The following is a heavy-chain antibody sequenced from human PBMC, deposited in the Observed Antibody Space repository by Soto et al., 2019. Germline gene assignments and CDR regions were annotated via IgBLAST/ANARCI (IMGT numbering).Heavy chain of an antibody. D-gene: IGHD6-13*01. CDR1: GYTFTSYA. CDR3: ARPHFSSSYYFDY. V-gene: IGHV1-3*01. Sequence: GASVKVSCKASGYTFTSYAMHWVRQAPGQRLEWMGWINAGNGNTKHSQKFQGRVTITRDTSASTAYMELSSLRSEDTAVYYCARPHFSSSYYFDYWGQGTLVTVSS. CDR2: INAGNGNT. J-gene: IGHJ4*02.